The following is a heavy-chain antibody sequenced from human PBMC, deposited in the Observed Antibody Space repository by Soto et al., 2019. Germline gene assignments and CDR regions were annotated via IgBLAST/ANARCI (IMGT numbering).Heavy chain of an antibody. J-gene: IGHJ6*02. CDR3: ARGSDWLLTPNYGMDV. Sequence: QVQLVQSGAEVKKPGASVKVSCKASGYTFTSYGISWVRQAPGQGLEWMGWISAYNGNTNYAQKLQGRVTMTTDTTTSTADRELRSLRSDDTAVYYCARGSDWLLTPNYGMDVWGQGTAVTVSS. CDR2: ISAYNGNT. V-gene: IGHV1-18*01. CDR1: GYTFTSYG. D-gene: IGHD3-9*01.